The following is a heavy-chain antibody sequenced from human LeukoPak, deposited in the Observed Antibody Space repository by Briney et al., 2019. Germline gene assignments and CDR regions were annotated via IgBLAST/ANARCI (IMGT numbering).Heavy chain of an antibody. Sequence: PSETLSLTCTVSGGSISSYYWSWIRQPPGKGLEWIGYIYYSGSTNYNPSLKGRVTISVDTSKNQLSLKLSSVTAADTAVYYCARGISGYYYLPYFDYWGQGTLVTVSS. CDR1: GGSISSYY. J-gene: IGHJ4*02. CDR2: IYYSGST. V-gene: IGHV4-59*08. D-gene: IGHD3-22*01. CDR3: ARGISGYYYLPYFDY.